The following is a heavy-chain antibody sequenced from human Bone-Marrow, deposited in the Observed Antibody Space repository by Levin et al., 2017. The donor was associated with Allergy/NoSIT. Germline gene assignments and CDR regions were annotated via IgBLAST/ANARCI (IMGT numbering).Heavy chain of an antibody. CDR1: GYTFTGYY. V-gene: IGHV1-2*02. Sequence: ASVKVSCKASGYTFTGYYMHWVRQAPGQGLEWMGWINPNSGGTNYAQKFQGRVTMTRDTSISTAYMELSRLRSDDTAVYYCARAGAVVVGGWFDPWGQGTLVTVSS. CDR3: ARAGAVVVGGWFDP. D-gene: IGHD3-22*01. J-gene: IGHJ5*02. CDR2: INPNSGGT.